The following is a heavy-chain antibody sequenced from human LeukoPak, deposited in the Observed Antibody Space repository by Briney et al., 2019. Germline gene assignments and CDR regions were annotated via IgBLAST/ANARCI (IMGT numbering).Heavy chain of an antibody. V-gene: IGHV7-4-1*02. CDR1: GYTFTSYA. D-gene: IGHD5-12*01. CDR2: INTNTGNP. Sequence: ASVKVSCKASGYTFTSYAMNWVRQAPGQGLEWMGWINTNTGNPTYAQGFTGRFVFSLDTSVSTAYLQISSLKAEDTAVYYCASPIGMVATGAFDPWGQGTLVTVSS. CDR3: ASPIGMVATGAFDP. J-gene: IGHJ5*02.